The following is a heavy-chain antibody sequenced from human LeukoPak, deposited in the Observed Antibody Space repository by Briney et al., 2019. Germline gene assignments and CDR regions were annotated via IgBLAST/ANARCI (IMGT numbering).Heavy chain of an antibody. CDR2: IYGGGGVI. V-gene: IGHV3-23*03. Sequence: GGSLRLSCAASGFTFRGDGMYWVRQAPRKGLEWVAGIYGGGGVIKYADSVKGRFTISRDNSENILYLQMDSLRVEDTAMYYCAKDRVPDSGYDIDYWGQGTLVTVSS. CDR1: GFTFRGDG. J-gene: IGHJ4*02. CDR3: AKDRVPDSGYDIDY. D-gene: IGHD5-12*01.